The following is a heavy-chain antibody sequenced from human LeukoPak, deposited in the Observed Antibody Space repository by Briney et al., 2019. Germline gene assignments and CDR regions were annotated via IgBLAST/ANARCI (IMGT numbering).Heavy chain of an antibody. CDR1: GYTFTSYD. J-gene: IGHJ4*02. CDR3: ARVIGRAAPYYFGY. CDR2: MSPDSGNT. Sequence: ASVKVSCKASGYTFTSYDVNWVRQATGQGLEWMGWMSPDSGNTGYAQKFQGRVTMTRDTSISTAYLDLSSLRSDDTAVYYCARVIGRAAPYYFGYWGQGTLVTVSS. D-gene: IGHD2-15*01. V-gene: IGHV1-8*01.